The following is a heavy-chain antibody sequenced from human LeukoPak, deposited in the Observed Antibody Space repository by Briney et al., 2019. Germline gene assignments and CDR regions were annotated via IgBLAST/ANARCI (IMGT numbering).Heavy chain of an antibody. V-gene: IGHV3-9*03. D-gene: IGHD6-6*01. J-gene: IGHJ3*02. CDR3: AKVAAARPKYPDDAAFDI. Sequence: GGSLRLSCAASGFTFDDYAMHWVRQAPGKGLEWVSGISWNSGSIGYADSVKGRFTISRDNAKNSLYLQMNSLRAEDMALYYCAKVAAARPKYPDDAAFDIWGQGTMVTVSS. CDR1: GFTFDDYA. CDR2: ISWNSGSI.